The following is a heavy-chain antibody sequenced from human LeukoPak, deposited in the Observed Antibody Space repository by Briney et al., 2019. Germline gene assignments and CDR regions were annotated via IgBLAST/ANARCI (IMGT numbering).Heavy chain of an antibody. Sequence: GGSLRLSCTVSGFPFNDHPMTWLRQAPRKGLEWVATINQDATVKYFLESVRGRFTLSRDNAKNSVVLEMFSLRDEDTALYYCARGGVVLFDYWGRGTQVTVSS. J-gene: IGHJ4*02. V-gene: IGHV3-7*01. CDR1: GFPFNDHP. CDR3: ARGGVVLFDY. CDR2: INQDATVK. D-gene: IGHD2-15*01.